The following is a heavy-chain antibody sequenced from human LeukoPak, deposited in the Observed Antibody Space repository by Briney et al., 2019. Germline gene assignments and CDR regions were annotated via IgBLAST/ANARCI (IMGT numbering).Heavy chain of an antibody. Sequence: PGGSLRLSCAASGFTFSNYNMNWVRQAPGKGLEWVSYISSSSSTIYYADSVKGRFTISRDNAKNSLYLQMNSPRAEDTAVYYCASLYGEILDYWGQGTLVTVSS. CDR1: GFTFSNYN. V-gene: IGHV3-48*01. D-gene: IGHD4-17*01. CDR2: ISSSSSTI. CDR3: ASLYGEILDY. J-gene: IGHJ4*02.